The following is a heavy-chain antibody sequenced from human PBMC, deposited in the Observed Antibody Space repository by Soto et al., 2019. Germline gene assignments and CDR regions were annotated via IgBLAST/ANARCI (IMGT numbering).Heavy chain of an antibody. CDR1: GLTFSNSW. CDR3: STRGSS. Sequence: EVQLVESGGGLAKPGGSLRLSCAASGLTFSNSWLSWVRQTPGKRLEWVGRIKSKIDGGTADYAAPVKGRFTISRDDSRNTLYLQMNSLKIEDTAIYYCSTRGSSWGQGTLVTVSS. J-gene: IGHJ4*02. V-gene: IGHV3-15*07. CDR2: IKSKIDGGTA. D-gene: IGHD6-13*01.